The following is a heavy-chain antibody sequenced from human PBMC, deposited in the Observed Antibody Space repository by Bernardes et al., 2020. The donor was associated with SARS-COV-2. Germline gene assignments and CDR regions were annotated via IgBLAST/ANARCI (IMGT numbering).Heavy chain of an antibody. J-gene: IGHJ6*02. Sequence: SEPLSLTCTVSGGSISSYYWSWIRQPPGKGLEWIGYIYYSGSTNYNPSLKSRVTISVDTSKNQFSLKLSSVTAADTAVYYCARVIAAADYYGMDVWGQGTTVTVSS. CDR3: ARVIAAADYYGMDV. CDR2: IYYSGST. D-gene: IGHD6-13*01. V-gene: IGHV4-59*01. CDR1: GGSISSYY.